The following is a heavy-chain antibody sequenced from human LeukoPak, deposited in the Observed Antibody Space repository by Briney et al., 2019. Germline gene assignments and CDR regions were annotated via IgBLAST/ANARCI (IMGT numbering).Heavy chain of an antibody. J-gene: IGHJ6*02. CDR1: GGTFSSYG. V-gene: IGHV1-18*04. CDR2: ISTYNGNT. D-gene: IGHD2-21*01. Sequence: ASVKVSCKAPGGTFSSYGISWVRQAPGQGLEWMGWISTYNGNTNYAQNLQGRVTMTSDTSTSTAYMELRSLRSDDTAVYYCARGGGGGTYYYFGMDVWGQGTTVTVSS. CDR3: ARGGGGGTYYYFGMDV.